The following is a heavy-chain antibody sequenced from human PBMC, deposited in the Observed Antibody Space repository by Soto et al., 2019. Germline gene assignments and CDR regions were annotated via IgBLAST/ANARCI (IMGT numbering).Heavy chain of an antibody. CDR1: GFTFSNAC. Sequence: GGSLRLSCAASGFTFSNACMNWVRQAPGKGLEWVGRIKSKTDGGTTDYAAPAKGRFTISRDDSKNTLYLQMNSLKTEDTALYYCITRSRWPYYFYGMDVWGQGTTVTVSS. J-gene: IGHJ6*02. CDR2: IKSKTDGGTT. V-gene: IGHV3-15*07. D-gene: IGHD2-15*01. CDR3: ITRSRWPYYFYGMDV.